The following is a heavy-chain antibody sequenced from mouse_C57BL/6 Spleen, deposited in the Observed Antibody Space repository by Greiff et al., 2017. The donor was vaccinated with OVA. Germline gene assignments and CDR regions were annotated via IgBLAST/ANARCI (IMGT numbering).Heavy chain of an antibody. Sequence: VQLQPSWAELVKPGASVKISCKASGYAFSSYWMNWVKQRPGKGLEWIGQIYPGDGDTNYNGKFKGKATLTADKSSSTAYMQLSSLTSEDSAVYFCAQSPFYDYDVREFAYWGQGTLVTVSA. D-gene: IGHD2-4*01. CDR2: IYPGDGDT. V-gene: IGHV1-80*01. CDR3: AQSPFYDYDVREFAY. J-gene: IGHJ3*01. CDR1: GYAFSSYW.